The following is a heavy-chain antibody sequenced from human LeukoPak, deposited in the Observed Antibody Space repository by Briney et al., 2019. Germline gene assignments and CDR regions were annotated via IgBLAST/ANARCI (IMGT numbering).Heavy chain of an antibody. Sequence: PSETLSLTCTVSGGSISSYYWSWIRQPAGKGLEWIGRIYTSGSTNYTPSLKSRVTMSVDTSKNQFSLKLSSVTAADTAVYYCARAHWPYYYDSSDAFDIWGQGTMVTVSS. CDR2: IYTSGST. V-gene: IGHV4-4*07. D-gene: IGHD3-22*01. CDR1: GGSISSYY. CDR3: ARAHWPYYYDSSDAFDI. J-gene: IGHJ3*02.